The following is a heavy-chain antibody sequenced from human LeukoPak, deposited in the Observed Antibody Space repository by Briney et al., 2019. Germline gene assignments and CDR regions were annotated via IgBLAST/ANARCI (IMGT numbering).Heavy chain of an antibody. CDR2: ISGSGGST. Sequence: AGGSLRLSCAASGFSFSSYTMTWVRQAPGKGLEWVSAISGSGGSTYYADSVKGRFTISRDNSKNTLYLQMNSLRAEDTAVYYCARLRDDYGDYDGGYWGQGTLVTVSS. D-gene: IGHD4-17*01. J-gene: IGHJ4*02. CDR1: GFSFSSYT. CDR3: ARLRDDYGDYDGGY. V-gene: IGHV3-23*01.